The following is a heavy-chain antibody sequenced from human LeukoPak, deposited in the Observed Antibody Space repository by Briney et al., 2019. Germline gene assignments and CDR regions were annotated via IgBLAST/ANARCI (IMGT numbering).Heavy chain of an antibody. D-gene: IGHD2-2*01. Sequence: GASVKVSCKASGYTFTSYYMHWVRQAPGQGLEWMGIINPSGGSTSYAQKFQGRVTMTRDTSTSTVYMEPSSLRSEDTAVYYCARDETNCSSTSCYPSNWFDPWGQGTLVTVSS. CDR3: ARDETNCSSTSCYPSNWFDP. CDR2: INPSGGST. J-gene: IGHJ5*02. CDR1: GYTFTSYY. V-gene: IGHV1-46*01.